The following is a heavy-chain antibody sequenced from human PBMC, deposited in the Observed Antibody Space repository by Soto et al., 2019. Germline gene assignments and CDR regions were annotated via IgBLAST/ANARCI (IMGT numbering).Heavy chain of an antibody. J-gene: IGHJ6*02. CDR1: GYTFTGYY. CDR3: ARDEAYCGGGCYSYYYYGMDV. Sequence: ASVKVSCKASGYTFTGYYMHWVRQAPGQGLEWMGWINPNSGGTNYAQKFQGRVTITRDTSISTAYMELSRLRSDDTAVYYCARDEAYCGGGCYSYYYYGMDVWGQGTTVTVSS. D-gene: IGHD2-21*02. CDR2: INPNSGGT. V-gene: IGHV1-2*02.